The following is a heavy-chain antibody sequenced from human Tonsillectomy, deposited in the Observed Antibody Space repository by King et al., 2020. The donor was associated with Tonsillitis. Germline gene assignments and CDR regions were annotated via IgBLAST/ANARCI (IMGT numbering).Heavy chain of an antibody. Sequence: QLQESGPGLVKPSETLSLTCTVSGGSISSNSYYWGWIRQPPGKGLEWIGSIYHSGSTYYNPSLKSRVTISVDMSTNHFSLKLSSVTAADTAVYYCARQFLVRGVIITFDSWGQGTLVTVSS. CDR2: IYHSGST. CDR3: ARQFLVRGVIITFDS. J-gene: IGHJ5*01. D-gene: IGHD3-10*01. CDR1: GGSISSNSYY. V-gene: IGHV4-39*01.